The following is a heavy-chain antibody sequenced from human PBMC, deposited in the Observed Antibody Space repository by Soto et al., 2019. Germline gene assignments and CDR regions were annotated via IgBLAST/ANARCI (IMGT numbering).Heavy chain of an antibody. D-gene: IGHD3-10*01. CDR2: ISASGGST. CDR3: AKDTRGSGSYYIYCMDV. CDR1: GFTFTNYA. V-gene: IGHV3-23*01. J-gene: IGHJ6*02. Sequence: EVQLLESGGGLVQPGGSLRLSCAASGFTFTNYAMSWVRQAPGKGLEWVSTISASGGSTYHADSVKGRFTISRDNSKNTLSMQMNSLRAEDTAAYYCAKDTRGSGSYYIYCMDVWCQGTTVTVS.